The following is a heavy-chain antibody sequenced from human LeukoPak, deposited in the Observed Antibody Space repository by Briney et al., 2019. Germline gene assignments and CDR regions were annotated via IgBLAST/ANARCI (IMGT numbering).Heavy chain of an antibody. D-gene: IGHD2-15*01. Sequence: ASVKVSCKASGYTFTGYYMHWVRQAPGQGLEWMGWINPNSGATNYARKFQGRVTMTRDTSISTAYMELSRLRSDDTAVYYCARGYCSGGSCSDNLDYWGQGNLVTVSS. CDR3: ARGYCSGGSCSDNLDY. V-gene: IGHV1-2*02. J-gene: IGHJ4*02. CDR2: INPNSGAT. CDR1: GYTFTGYY.